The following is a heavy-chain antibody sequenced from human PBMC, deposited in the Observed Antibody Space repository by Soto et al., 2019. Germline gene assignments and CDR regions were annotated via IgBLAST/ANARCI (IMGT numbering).Heavy chain of an antibody. D-gene: IGHD6-6*01. CDR3: ASPTFTTSTVVLEY. Sequence: EVQLVESGGGLVQPGGSLRLSCAASGFTFSSYWMHWVRQAPGKGLVWVSRLNSDGSSTNYAASVKGRFTISRDNAKNTLYLQMNSLTAEDTAVYYCASPTFTTSTVVLEYWGQGTLVTVSS. CDR2: LNSDGSST. V-gene: IGHV3-74*01. CDR1: GFTFSSYW. J-gene: IGHJ4*02.